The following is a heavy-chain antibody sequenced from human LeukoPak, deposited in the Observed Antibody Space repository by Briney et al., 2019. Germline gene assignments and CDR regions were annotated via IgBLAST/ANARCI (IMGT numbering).Heavy chain of an antibody. CDR1: GFTFSSYA. CDR3: ARVSGYSYSDTAFDY. J-gene: IGHJ4*02. V-gene: IGHV3-23*01. CDR2: ISGSGGST. D-gene: IGHD5-18*01. Sequence: GGSLRLSCAASGFTFSSYAMSWVRQAPGKGLEWVSAISGSGGSTYYADSVKGRFTISRDNSKNTLYLQMASLRPEDMAVYFCARVSGYSYSDTAFDYWGQGTLVTVSS.